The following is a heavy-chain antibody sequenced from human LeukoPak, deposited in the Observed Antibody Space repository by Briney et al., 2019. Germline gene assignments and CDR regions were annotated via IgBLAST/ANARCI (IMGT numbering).Heavy chain of an antibody. J-gene: IGHJ4*02. CDR1: GYTLTELS. Sequence: ASVKVSCKVSGYTLTELSMHWVRQAPGKGLEWMGGFDPEGGETIYAQKFQGRVTMTEDTSTDTAYMELSSLRSEDTAVYYCATRVDMVRGVIILDYWGQGTLVTVSS. CDR3: ATRVDMVRGVIILDY. CDR2: FDPEGGET. D-gene: IGHD3-10*01. V-gene: IGHV1-24*01.